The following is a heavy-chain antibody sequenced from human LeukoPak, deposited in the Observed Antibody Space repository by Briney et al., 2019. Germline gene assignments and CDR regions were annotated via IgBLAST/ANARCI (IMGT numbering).Heavy chain of an antibody. CDR2: IYPADSDS. J-gene: IGHJ4*02. Sequence: GESLKISCKISGYSFTDYWIGWVRQMPGKGLEWMGIIYPADSDSKYSPSFQGQVTISADKSISTAYLQWSSLKASDTAMYYCARRGYSYGVYYFDYWGQGTLVTVSS. D-gene: IGHD5-18*01. CDR3: ARRGYSYGVYYFDY. V-gene: IGHV5-51*01. CDR1: GYSFTDYW.